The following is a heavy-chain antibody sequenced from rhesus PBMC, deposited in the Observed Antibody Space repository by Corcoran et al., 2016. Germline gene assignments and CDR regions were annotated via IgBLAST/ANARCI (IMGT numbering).Heavy chain of an antibody. CDR3: ARRLIATFDY. D-gene: IGHD6-13*01. J-gene: IGHJ4*01. CDR2: IYGSGSST. CDR1: GGSISSSS. Sequence: QLPLQESGPGLVKPSETLSVTCAVSGGSISSSSWSWISQAPGKGLEWIGYIYGSGSSTNYNPSLKSRVTLSVDTSKNQLSLKLSSVTAADTAVYYCARRLIATFDYWGQGVLVTVSS. V-gene: IGHV4-169*01.